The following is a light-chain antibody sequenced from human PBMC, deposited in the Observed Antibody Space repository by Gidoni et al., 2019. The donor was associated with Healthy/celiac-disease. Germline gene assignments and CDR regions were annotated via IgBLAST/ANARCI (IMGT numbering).Light chain of an antibody. Sequence: EIVMTQPPATLSVSPGERATLSCRASQSVNSNLAWYQQKPGQAPRLLIYGASTRATGIPARFSGSGSGTEFTLTISSLQSEDFAVYYCQQYNNWPPFTFGPGTKVDIK. CDR1: QSVNSN. CDR2: GAS. J-gene: IGKJ3*01. CDR3: QQYNNWPPFT. V-gene: IGKV3-15*01.